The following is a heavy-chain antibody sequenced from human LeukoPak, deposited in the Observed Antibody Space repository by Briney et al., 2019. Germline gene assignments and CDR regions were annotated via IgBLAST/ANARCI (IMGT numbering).Heavy chain of an antibody. J-gene: IGHJ4*02. CDR3: ARGRYYYDSSGYYRGRYYFDY. V-gene: IGHV4-34*01. D-gene: IGHD3-22*01. Sequence: SETLSLTCAVYGGSFSGYYWSWIRQPPGKGLEWIGEINHSGSTNYNPSLKSRVTISVDTSKNQFSLKLSSVTAADTAVYYCARGRYYYDSSGYYRGRYYFDYWGQGTLVTVSS. CDR2: INHSGST. CDR1: GGSFSGYY.